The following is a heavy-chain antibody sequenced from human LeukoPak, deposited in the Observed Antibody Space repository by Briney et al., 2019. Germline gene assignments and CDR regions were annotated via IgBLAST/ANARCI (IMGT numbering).Heavy chain of an antibody. J-gene: IGHJ4*02. V-gene: IGHV3-21*01. Sequence: GGSLRLSCAASGFTFSSYSMNWVRQAPGKGLEWVSSISSSSSYIYYADSVKGRFTISRDNAKNTLYLQMNSLRAEDTAVYYCARGSNSYGYFSFDYWGQGTLVTVSS. D-gene: IGHD5-18*01. CDR1: GFTFSSYS. CDR3: ARGSNSYGYFSFDY. CDR2: ISSSSSYI.